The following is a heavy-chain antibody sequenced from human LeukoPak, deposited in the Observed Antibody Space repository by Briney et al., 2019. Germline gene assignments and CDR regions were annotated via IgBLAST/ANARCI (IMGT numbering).Heavy chain of an antibody. CDR2: IIPIFGTA. V-gene: IGHV1-69*13. D-gene: IGHD2-2*01. Sequence: ASVKVSCNASGGTLSSYAISWVRQAPGQGLEWMGGIIPIFGTANYAQKIQGRVTITADESTSTAYMELSSLRSEDTAVYYCARGDIVVVPAALRYYYYMDVWGKGTTVTVSS. CDR1: GGTLSSYA. CDR3: ARGDIVVVPAALRYYYYMDV. J-gene: IGHJ6*03.